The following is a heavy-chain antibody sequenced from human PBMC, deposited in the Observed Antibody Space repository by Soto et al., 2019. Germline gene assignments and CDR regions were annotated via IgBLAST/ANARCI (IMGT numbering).Heavy chain of an antibody. D-gene: IGHD4-17*01. V-gene: IGHV4-61*01. CDR1: GGSVRSGSYY. CDR2: IYYSGST. Sequence: QVQLQESGPELLKPSETLSHTCTVSGGSVRSGSYYWRWIRQTPGKGMEWIGYIYYSGSTNYNPSLKSRVTISVDTSKNQFSLKLSSVTAADTAVYYCASRQDYGGNSGWYFDLWGRGTLVTVSS. CDR3: ASRQDYGGNSGWYFDL. J-gene: IGHJ2*01.